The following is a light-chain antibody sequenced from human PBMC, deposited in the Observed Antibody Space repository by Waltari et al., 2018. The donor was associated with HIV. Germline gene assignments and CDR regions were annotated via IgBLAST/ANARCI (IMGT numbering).Light chain of an antibody. V-gene: IGLV2-11*01. Sequence: QSALTQPRSVSGSPGQSVTISCTGTRSDVGASTYVSWYRQNPGKVPKLMIYDVSKRPSGVPDRFSGSRSGNTASLTISGLQAEDEADYFCCSYAGNYSYVFGSGSRVTVL. CDR3: CSYAGNYSYV. CDR2: DVS. J-gene: IGLJ1*01. CDR1: RSDVGASTY.